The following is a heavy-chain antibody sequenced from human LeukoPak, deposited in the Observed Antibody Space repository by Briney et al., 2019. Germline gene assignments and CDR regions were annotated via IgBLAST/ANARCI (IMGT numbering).Heavy chain of an antibody. J-gene: IGHJ6*02. Sequence: GGSLRLSCAASGFTFSSYGMHWVRQAPGKGLEWVPVISYDGSNKYYADSVKGRFTISRDNSKNTLYLQMNSLRAEDTAVYYCAKDPYYYDSSGPRKYYYYYYGMDVWGQGTTVTVSS. CDR1: GFTFSSYG. CDR3: AKDPYYYDSSGPRKYYYYYYGMDV. V-gene: IGHV3-30*18. D-gene: IGHD3-22*01. CDR2: ISYDGSNK.